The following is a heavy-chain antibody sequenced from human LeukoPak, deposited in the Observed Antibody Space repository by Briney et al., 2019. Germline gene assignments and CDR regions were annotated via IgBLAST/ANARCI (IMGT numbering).Heavy chain of an antibody. J-gene: IGHJ4*02. D-gene: IGHD2-15*01. Sequence: PGGSLRLSCAASGFTFSSYAMTWVRRAPGKGLEWVSAISGSGGSTYYADSVKGRFTISRDNSKNTLYLQMNSLRAEDTAIYYCAKARYCSGGSCYFDYWGQGTLVTVSS. CDR1: GFTFSSYA. V-gene: IGHV3-23*01. CDR2: ISGSGGST. CDR3: AKARYCSGGSCYFDY.